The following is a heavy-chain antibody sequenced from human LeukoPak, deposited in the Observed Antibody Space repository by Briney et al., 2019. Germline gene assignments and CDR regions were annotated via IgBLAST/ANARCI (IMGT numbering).Heavy chain of an antibody. D-gene: IGHD2-15*01. J-gene: IGHJ4*02. CDR1: GFTVSSNY. CDR3: AKDFFRYCSGGSCSDFDY. CDR2: ISYDGSNK. V-gene: IGHV3-30*18. Sequence: GGSLRLSCAASGFTVSSNYMSWVRQAPGKGLEWVAVISYDGSNKYYADSVKGRFTISRDNSKNTLYLQMNSLRAEDTAVYYCAKDFFRYCSGGSCSDFDYWGQGTLITVSS.